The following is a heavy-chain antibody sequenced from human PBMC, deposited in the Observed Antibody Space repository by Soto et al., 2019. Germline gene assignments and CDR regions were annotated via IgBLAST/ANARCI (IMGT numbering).Heavy chain of an antibody. CDR1: GGSINYSY. CDR3: ARHAAYCDSTTRNTRWFDP. J-gene: IGHJ5*02. CDR2: ISYTGSA. Sequence: SETLSLTCTVSGGSINYSYWTWIRQPPGKVLEWIGYISYTGSANYNASLKSRLTISVDTSKNQFSLKLSSVTAADTALYYCARHAAYCDSTTRNTRWFDPWGQGTLVTVSS. V-gene: IGHV4-59*01. D-gene: IGHD2-2*01.